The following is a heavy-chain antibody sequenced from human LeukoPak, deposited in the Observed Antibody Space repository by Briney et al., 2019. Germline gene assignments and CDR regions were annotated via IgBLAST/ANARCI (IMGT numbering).Heavy chain of an antibody. V-gene: IGHV4-59*11. J-gene: IGHJ5*02. Sequence: SETLSLTCTVSGASIANHYWSWIRQSPGKGLEWIGYVHHTGFTSYSPSLGTRVTISLETISLETSKLHFSLKLTSATAADTAIYYCARDLGRGPFLTWGQRMLVTVSS. CDR3: ARDLGRGPFLT. D-gene: IGHD2-15*01. CDR1: GASIANHY. CDR2: VHHTGFT.